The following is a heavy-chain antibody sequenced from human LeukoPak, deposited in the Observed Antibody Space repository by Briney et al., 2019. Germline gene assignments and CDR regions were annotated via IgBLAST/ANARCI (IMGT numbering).Heavy chain of an antibody. CDR3: PTVVNNYDSSGYHRFEY. CDR2: IKSKTEGGTT. V-gene: IGHV3-15*01. J-gene: IGHJ4*02. Sequence: PGGSLRLSWAASGFTFSNAWVSWVRQAPGKGRERVGRIKSKTEGGTTDYAEPVKGRFTISRDDSKNTLYLKMTRLKPEAPAVYFCPTVVNNYDSSGYHRFEYWGQGTLVTVSS. D-gene: IGHD3-22*01. CDR1: GFTFSNAW.